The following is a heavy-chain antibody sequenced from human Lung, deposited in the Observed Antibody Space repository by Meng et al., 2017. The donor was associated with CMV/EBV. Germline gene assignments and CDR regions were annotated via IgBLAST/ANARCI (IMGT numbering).Heavy chain of an antibody. CDR3: ARGSVGYYGMGV. CDR2: ISGSTPDQ. D-gene: IGHD6-19*01. J-gene: IGHJ6*02. CDR1: GFLFNNQA. Sequence: ARSGFLFNNQAMNWVRQAPGKGLEWVSAISGSTPDQWYADSVRGRFTISRDNAKNSLYLEMSSLRAEDTAAYFCARGSVGYYGMGVWGQGTTVXVSS. V-gene: IGHV3-21*01.